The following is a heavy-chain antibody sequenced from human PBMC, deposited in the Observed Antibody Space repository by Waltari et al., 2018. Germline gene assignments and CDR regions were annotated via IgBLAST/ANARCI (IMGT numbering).Heavy chain of an antibody. J-gene: IGHJ3*02. D-gene: IGHD6-13*01. CDR3: AKDSGRDTSSWYGRGDDAFDI. V-gene: IGHV3-9*01. Sequence: EVQLVESGGGLVQPGRSLRLSCAASGFTFDDYAMHWVRQAPGKGLEWVSGISWNSGSIGYADSVKGRFTISRENAKNALYLQMNSRRAEDTALYYGAKDSGRDTSSWYGRGDDAFDIWGQGTMVTVSS. CDR1: GFTFDDYA. CDR2: ISWNSGSI.